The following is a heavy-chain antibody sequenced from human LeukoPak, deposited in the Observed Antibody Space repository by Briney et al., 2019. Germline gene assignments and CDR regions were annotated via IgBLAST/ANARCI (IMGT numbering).Heavy chain of an antibody. D-gene: IGHD3-22*01. CDR1: GFTFSDYY. Sequence: PGGSLRLSCAASGFTFSDYYMSWIRHAPGKGLEWVSYISSNCSTIYYADSVKGRFTIFRDNAKNSLYLQMERLRAQDTAVYYCARDSFEYYYDRSGWFDPWGQGTLVTVPS. CDR2: ISSNCSTI. V-gene: IGHV3-11*04. J-gene: IGHJ5*02. CDR3: ARDSFEYYYDRSGWFDP.